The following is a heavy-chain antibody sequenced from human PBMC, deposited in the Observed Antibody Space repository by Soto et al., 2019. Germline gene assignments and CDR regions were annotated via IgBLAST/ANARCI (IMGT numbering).Heavy chain of an antibody. Sequence: SETLSLTCTVSGGSISSSSYYWGWIRQPPGKGLEWIGSIYYSGSTYYNPSLKSRVTISVDTSTNQFSLKLSSVTAADTAVYYCARAQWFGELLSVYYYYYGMDVWGQGTTVTVSS. CDR2: IYYSGST. CDR3: ARAQWFGELLSVYYYYYGMDV. CDR1: GGSISSSSYY. J-gene: IGHJ6*02. V-gene: IGHV4-39*07. D-gene: IGHD3-10*01.